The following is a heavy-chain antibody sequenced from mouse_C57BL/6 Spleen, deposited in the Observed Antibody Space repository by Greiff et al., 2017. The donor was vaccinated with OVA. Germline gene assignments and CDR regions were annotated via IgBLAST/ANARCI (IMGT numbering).Heavy chain of an antibody. CDR1: GFTFSSYT. CDR3: ARPHYDYDGRYLDY. J-gene: IGHJ2*01. Sequence: EVKVVESGGGLVKPGGSLKLSCAASGFTFSSYTMSWVRQTPAKRLEWVATISGGGGNTYYPDSVKGRFNISRDNAKNSLYLQMSRQRSEDTDLYYCARPHYDYDGRYLDYWGQGTTLTVSS. D-gene: IGHD2-4*01. V-gene: IGHV5-9*01. CDR2: ISGGGGNT.